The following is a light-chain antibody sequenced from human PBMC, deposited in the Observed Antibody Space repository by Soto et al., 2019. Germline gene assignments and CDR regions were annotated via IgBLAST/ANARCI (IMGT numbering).Light chain of an antibody. CDR3: QQYDRSPWT. V-gene: IGKV3-20*01. CDR1: QSVRRD. CDR2: AAT. J-gene: IGKJ1*01. Sequence: EFVLTQSPGTLSLSPGDTATLSCRASQSVRRDLAWYQQKPGQAPRLLIYAATTRATGIPDKFSGSGSGTDFTLTISRLEPEDFAVYYCQQYDRSPWTFGRGTKVDIK.